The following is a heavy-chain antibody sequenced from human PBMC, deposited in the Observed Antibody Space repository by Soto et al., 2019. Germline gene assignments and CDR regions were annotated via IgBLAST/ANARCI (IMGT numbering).Heavy chain of an antibody. CDR2: IYYSGST. V-gene: IGHV4-39*01. J-gene: IGHJ6*02. D-gene: IGHD5-18*01. Sequence: QLQLQESGPGLVKPSETLSLTCTVSGGSISSSSYYWGWIRQPPGKGLEWIGSIYYSGSTYYNPSLKNRVPISVDTSKSQFSLKLSSVTAADTAVYYCTCIFSGGYGYGFYYDGMDVWGQGTTVTVSS. CDR3: TCIFSGGYGYGFYYDGMDV. CDR1: GGSISSSSYY.